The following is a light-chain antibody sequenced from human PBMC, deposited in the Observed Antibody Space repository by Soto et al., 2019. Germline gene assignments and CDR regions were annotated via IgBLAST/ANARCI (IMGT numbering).Light chain of an antibody. CDR1: SSNIGSNT. J-gene: IGLJ3*02. CDR2: NND. Sequence: QAVVTQAPSASGTPGQRVTISCSGTSSNIGSNTVNWYQQLPGTAPKLLIYNNDQRPSGVPDRFSGSKSGTSASLAIGGLQSEDEADYYCAVWDDSLNGWVFGGGTKLTVX. V-gene: IGLV1-44*01. CDR3: AVWDDSLNGWV.